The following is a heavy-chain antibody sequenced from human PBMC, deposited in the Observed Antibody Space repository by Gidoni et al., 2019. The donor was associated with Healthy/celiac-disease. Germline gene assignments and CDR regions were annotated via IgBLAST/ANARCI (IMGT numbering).Heavy chain of an antibody. CDR1: GFTFSSDG. CDR3: ARAGEYSSGWYLSLDFDL. CDR2: IWYDGSNK. J-gene: IGHJ2*01. V-gene: IGHV3-33*01. Sequence: QVQLVESGGGVVQPGRSRRLSCAASGFTFSSDGMHWVRQAPGKGLEGVAVIWYDGSNKYYADSVKGRFTISRDNSKNTLYLQMNSLRAEDTAVYYCARAGEYSSGWYLSLDFDLWGRGTLVTVSS. D-gene: IGHD6-19*01.